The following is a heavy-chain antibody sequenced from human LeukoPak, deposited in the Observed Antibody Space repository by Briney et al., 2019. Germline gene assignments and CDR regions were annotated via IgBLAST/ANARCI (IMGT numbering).Heavy chain of an antibody. D-gene: IGHD5-18*01. CDR1: GGTFSSYA. CDR2: IIPIFGTA. J-gene: IGHJ6*03. Sequence: TVKVSCKASGGTFSSYAISWVRQAPGQGLEWMGGIIPIFGTANYAQKFQGRVTITTDESTSTAYMELSSLRSEDTAVYYCARGGIRPYYYYYMDVWGKGTTVTVSS. V-gene: IGHV1-69*05. CDR3: ARGGIRPYYYYYMDV.